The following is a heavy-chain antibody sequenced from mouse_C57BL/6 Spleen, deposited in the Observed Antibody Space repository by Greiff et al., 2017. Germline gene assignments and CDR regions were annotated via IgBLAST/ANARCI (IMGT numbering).Heavy chain of an antibody. V-gene: IGHV5-9*01. D-gene: IGHD1-1*01. CDR2: ISGGGGNT. CDR1: GFTFSSYT. CDR3: ARRGYGDYAMDY. J-gene: IGHJ4*01. Sequence: EVQGVESGGGLVKPGGSLKLSCAASGFTFSSYTMSWVRQTPEKRLEWVATISGGGGNTYYPDSVKGRFTISRDNAKNTLYLQMSSLRSEDTALYYCARRGYGDYAMDYWGQGTSVTVSS.